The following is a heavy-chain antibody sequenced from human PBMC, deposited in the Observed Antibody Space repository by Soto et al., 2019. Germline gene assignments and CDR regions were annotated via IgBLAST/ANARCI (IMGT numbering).Heavy chain of an antibody. CDR3: ARDPLCSRTTCAFNWFDH. CDR1: GFTFSSYA. Sequence: GGSLRLSCAASGFTFSSYAMSWVRQAPGKGLEWVSAISGSGGSTYYADSVKGRFTISRDNSKNTLYLQMNSLRAEDTAVYYCARDPLCSRTTCAFNWFDHWGQGTLVTVSS. D-gene: IGHD2-2*01. CDR2: ISGSGGST. J-gene: IGHJ5*02. V-gene: IGHV3-23*01.